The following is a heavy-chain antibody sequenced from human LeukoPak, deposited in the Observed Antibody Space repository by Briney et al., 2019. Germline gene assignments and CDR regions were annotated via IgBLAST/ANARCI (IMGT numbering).Heavy chain of an antibody. J-gene: IGHJ4*02. CDR1: GFTFSNYG. Sequence: PGGSLRLSCAASGFTFSNYGMHWVRQAPGKRLEWVAVISYEGSTKYYADSVKGRFTISRDNSKNTLYLQMNSLRAEDTAVYYCAKESTVRAAREIDYWGQGTLVTVSS. CDR3: AKESTVRAAREIDY. D-gene: IGHD2-15*01. V-gene: IGHV3-30*18. CDR2: ISYEGSTK.